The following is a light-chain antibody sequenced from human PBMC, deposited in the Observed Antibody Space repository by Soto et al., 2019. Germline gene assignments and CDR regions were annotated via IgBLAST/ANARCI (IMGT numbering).Light chain of an antibody. CDR3: SSYTTNKTLL. CDR1: SSDVGAYNF. Sequence: QSVLTQPASVSGSPGQSITISCTGTSSDVGAYNFVSWYQQPPGKAPKLIFYEVSNRPPGLSDRFSGSKSGTTASLTISGLQAEDEDDYFCSSYTTNKTLLFGAGTKVTVL. CDR2: EVS. J-gene: IGLJ2*01. V-gene: IGLV2-14*01.